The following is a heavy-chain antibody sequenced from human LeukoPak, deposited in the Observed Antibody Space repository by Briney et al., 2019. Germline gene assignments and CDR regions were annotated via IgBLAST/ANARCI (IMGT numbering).Heavy chain of an antibody. CDR3: ARNAGSGFFND. CDR2: IHHSGNRFESGST. J-gene: IGHJ1*01. Sequence: SETLSLTCTVSGSSIINTYYWGWVRQSPGKGLEWIGSIHHSGNRFESGSTHYSPSLRSRVTVSADTSKNQFSLTLTSVTAADTAVYFCARNAGSGFFNDWGQGILVTVSS. CDR1: GSSIINTYY. V-gene: IGHV4-28*01. D-gene: IGHD6-25*01.